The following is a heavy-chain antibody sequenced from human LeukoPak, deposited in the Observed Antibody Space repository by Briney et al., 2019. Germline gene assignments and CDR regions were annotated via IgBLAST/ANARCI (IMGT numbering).Heavy chain of an antibody. D-gene: IGHD1-26*01. J-gene: IGHJ4*02. V-gene: IGHV4-30-4*08. CDR2: IYYSGST. CDR3: ARETSGSYSTIDY. CDR1: GGSISSGDYY. Sequence: SETLSLTCTVSGGSISSGDYYWSWIRQPPGKGLEWIGYIYYSGSTYYNPSLKSRVTISVDTSKYQFSLKLSPMTAADTAVYYCARETSGSYSTIDYWGQGTLVTVSS.